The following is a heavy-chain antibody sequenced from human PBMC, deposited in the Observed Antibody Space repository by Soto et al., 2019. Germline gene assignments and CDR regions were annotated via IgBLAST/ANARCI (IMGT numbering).Heavy chain of an antibody. V-gene: IGHV5-51*01. CDR2: IYPADSDT. J-gene: IGHJ1*01. CDR3: ASGDFPPRKTSYYYDGSGREYFHH. CDR1: GYSFTTYW. Sequence: PGESLKISCKGSGYSFTTYWIGWVRQMPGKGLEWMGVIYPADSDTRYSPSFQGQVTISADKPISTAYLQWSSLKASDTAMYYCASGDFPPRKTSYYYDGSGREYFHHWSQGTLVTVSS. D-gene: IGHD3-22*01.